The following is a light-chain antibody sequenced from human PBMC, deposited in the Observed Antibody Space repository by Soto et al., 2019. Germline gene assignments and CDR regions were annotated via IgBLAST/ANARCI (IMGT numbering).Light chain of an antibody. J-gene: IGKJ2*01. CDR1: QSIARTF. CDR3: QQYDKSLYT. Sequence: ENVLTQSPGTLSLSPGERATLSCSARQSIARTFLAWYQQKPGQAPRLLIYSASSRATGIPDRFSGSGSGTDFTLTISRLEPEDFAVYYCQQYDKSLYTFGQGTKLEIK. V-gene: IGKV3-20*01. CDR2: SAS.